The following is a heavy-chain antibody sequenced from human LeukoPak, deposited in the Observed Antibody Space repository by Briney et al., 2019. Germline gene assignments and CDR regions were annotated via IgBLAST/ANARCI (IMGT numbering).Heavy chain of an antibody. J-gene: IGHJ5*02. CDR1: SYTFTSYG. D-gene: IGHD3-9*01. CDR2: ISAYNGNT. CDR3: ARGYDILTRDGFDP. Sequence: ASVKVSCKASSYTFTSYGVSWVRQAPGQGLEWMGWISAYNGNTNYAQKLQGRVTMTTDTSTGTAYMELRSLRSDDTAVYYCARGYDILTRDGFDPWGQGTLVTVSS. V-gene: IGHV1-18*01.